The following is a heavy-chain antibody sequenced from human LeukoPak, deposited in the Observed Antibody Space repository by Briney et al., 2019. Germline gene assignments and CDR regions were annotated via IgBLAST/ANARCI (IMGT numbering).Heavy chain of an antibody. CDR2: INNDRSRI. CDR3: ARGGLPGGFDY. V-gene: IGHV3-74*01. CDR1: GFTLSNSW. Sequence: PGGSLRLSCAASGFTLSNSWMFWVRQGPGKGLVWVSDINNDRSRISYADSVKGRFTISRDGAKNTLFLQMNSRRAEDTAVYYCARGGLPGGFDYWGQGTLVTVSS. D-gene: IGHD7-27*01. J-gene: IGHJ4*02.